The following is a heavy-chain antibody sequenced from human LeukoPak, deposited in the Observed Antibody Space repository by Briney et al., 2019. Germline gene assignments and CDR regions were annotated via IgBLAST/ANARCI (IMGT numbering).Heavy chain of an antibody. J-gene: IGHJ4*02. CDR2: IIPILGIA. Sequence: SVKVSCKASGGTFSSYAISWVRQAPGQGLEWMGRIIPILGIANYAQKFQGRVTITADKSTSTAYMELSSLRSEDTAVYYCARGVPRLGSSGYHYYFDYWGQGTLVTVSS. CDR1: GGTFSSYA. D-gene: IGHD3-22*01. CDR3: ARGVPRLGSSGYHYYFDY. V-gene: IGHV1-69*04.